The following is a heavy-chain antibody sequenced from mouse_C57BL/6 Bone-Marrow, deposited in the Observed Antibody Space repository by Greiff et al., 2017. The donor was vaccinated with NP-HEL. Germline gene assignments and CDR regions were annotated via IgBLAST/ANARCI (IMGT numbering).Heavy chain of an antibody. V-gene: IGHV1-72*01. D-gene: IGHD1-1*01. CDR2: IDPNSGGT. J-gene: IGHJ4*01. Sequence: QVQLQQPGAELVKPGASVKLSCKASGYTFTSSWMPWVKQRPGRGLEWIGRIDPNSGGTTYNEKFKSKATLTVDKPSSTAYMQLSSLTSDAFTFLYCATFYYGSYYYAMDYWGQGTSGTVSA. CDR3: ATFYYGSYYYAMDY. CDR1: GYTFTSSW.